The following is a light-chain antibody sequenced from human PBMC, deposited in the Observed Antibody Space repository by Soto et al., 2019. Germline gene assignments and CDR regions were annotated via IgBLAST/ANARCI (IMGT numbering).Light chain of an antibody. J-gene: IGKJ2*01. Sequence: EIVLTQSPATLSLSPGERATLSCGASQSVSNNYLAWYQQKPGLAPRIIIYDASSRATGIPDRFSGSGSGTDFTLTISRLEPEDSAVYYCQQYGSPPRTFGQGTKLEIK. CDR2: DAS. V-gene: IGKV3D-20*01. CDR1: QSVSNNY. CDR3: QQYGSPPRT.